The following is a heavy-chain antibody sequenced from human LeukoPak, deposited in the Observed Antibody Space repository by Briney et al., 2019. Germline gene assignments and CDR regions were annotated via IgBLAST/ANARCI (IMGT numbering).Heavy chain of an antibody. CDR2: ITPYNNNA. CDR1: GYTFTSYG. D-gene: IGHD3-22*01. J-gene: IGHJ3*02. CDR3: VRDMIYDNSGYSRDTNDAFDI. V-gene: IGHV1-18*04. Sequence: GASVKVSCKTSGYTFTSYGISWVRQAPGQGLEWMGWITPYNNNANFAQKFQGRVTMTTDTSTSIAYLDLRSLRSDDTAMYFCVRDMIYDNSGYSRDTNDAFDIWGQGTMLIVSS.